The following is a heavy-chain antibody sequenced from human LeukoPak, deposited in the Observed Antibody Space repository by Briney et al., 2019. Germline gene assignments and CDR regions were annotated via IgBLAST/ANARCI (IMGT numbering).Heavy chain of an antibody. CDR2: ISGSGGST. J-gene: IGHJ5*02. CDR1: GFTFSSYA. V-gene: IGHV3-23*01. CDR3: AKDEFRLNWFDP. Sequence: GGSLRLSCAASGFTFSSYAMSWVRQAPEKGLEWVSAISGSGGSTYYADSVKGRFTISRDNSKNTLYLQMNSLRAEDTAVYYCAKDEFRLNWFDPWGQGTLVTVSS. D-gene: IGHD3-10*01.